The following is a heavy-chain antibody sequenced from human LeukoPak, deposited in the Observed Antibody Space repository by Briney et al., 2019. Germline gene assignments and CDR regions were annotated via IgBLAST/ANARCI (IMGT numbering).Heavy chain of an antibody. V-gene: IGHV3-48*03. CDR1: GFTFSSYE. CDR2: ISSSGSTI. J-gene: IGHJ1*01. D-gene: IGHD3-10*01. CDR3: ASSITMVRGVIEYFQH. Sequence: GGSLRLSSAASGFTFSSYEMNWVRQAPGKGLEWVSYISSSGSTIYYADSVKGRFTISRDNAKNSLYLQMNSLRAEDTAVYYCASSITMVRGVIEYFQHWGQGTLVTVSS.